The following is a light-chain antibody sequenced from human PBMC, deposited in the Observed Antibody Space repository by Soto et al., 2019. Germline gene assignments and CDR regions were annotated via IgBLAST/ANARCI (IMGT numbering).Light chain of an antibody. CDR2: AAS. CDR1: QHIATY. CDR3: QQSSTIPRT. Sequence: DIQMTQSPSALSASVGDRVTISCRSSQHIATYLNWYQHKPGKAPKLLVYAASTLQGGVPSRFSDSGSGTDFRLTISSLQPDDFATYYCQQSSTIPRTFGQGTKVDLK. V-gene: IGKV1-39*01. J-gene: IGKJ1*01.